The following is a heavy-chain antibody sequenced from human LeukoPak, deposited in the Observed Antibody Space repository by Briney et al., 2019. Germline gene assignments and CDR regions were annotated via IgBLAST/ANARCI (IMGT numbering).Heavy chain of an antibody. CDR2: MNPNSGNT. V-gene: IGHV1-8*01. D-gene: IGHD6-13*01. Sequence: GASVKVSCKASGYTFTSYDINWVRQATRQGLEWMGRMNPNSGNTGYAQKFQDRVTMTSNTSISTAYMELSSLRSEDPAVYYCARGRVGIAAAGTRRRYYYYMDVWGKGTTVTVSS. CDR3: ARGRVGIAAAGTRRRYYYYMDV. J-gene: IGHJ6*03. CDR1: GYTFTSYD.